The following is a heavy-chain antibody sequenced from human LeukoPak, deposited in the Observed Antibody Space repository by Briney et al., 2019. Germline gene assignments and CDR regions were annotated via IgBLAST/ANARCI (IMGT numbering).Heavy chain of an antibody. V-gene: IGHV3-23*01. J-gene: IGHJ4*02. CDR1: GFTFSSYA. Sequence: GGSLRLSCAASGFTFSSYAMSWVRKAPGKGLEWVSAISGSGGSTYYADSVKGRFTISRDNSKNTLYLQMNSLRAEDTAVYYCANLLRSQLLTPVDYWGQGTLVTVSS. D-gene: IGHD2-2*01. CDR2: ISGSGGST. CDR3: ANLLRSQLLTPVDY.